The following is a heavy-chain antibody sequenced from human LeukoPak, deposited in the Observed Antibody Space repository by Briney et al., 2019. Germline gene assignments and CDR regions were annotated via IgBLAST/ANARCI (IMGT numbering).Heavy chain of an antibody. V-gene: IGHV3-21*01. CDR2: ISSNSSYI. D-gene: IGHD3-22*01. CDR1: GFTFSTYS. J-gene: IGHJ4*02. Sequence: GSLRLSCAASGFTFSTYSMNWVRQAPGKGLEWVSSISSNSSYIYYAQPMKGRFTISRDNAKNSLYLQMNSLRAEDTAVYYCVRDPDYYDSAGYYGGFDYWGQGILATVSS. CDR3: VRDPDYYDSAGYYGGFDY.